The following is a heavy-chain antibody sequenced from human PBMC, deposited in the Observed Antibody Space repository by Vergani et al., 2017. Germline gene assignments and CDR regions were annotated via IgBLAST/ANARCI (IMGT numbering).Heavy chain of an antibody. CDR3: AKDMVIAAAGIPMDV. CDR2: ISWNSGSI. D-gene: IGHD6-13*01. Sequence: EVQLVESGGGLVQPGRSLRLSCAASGFTFDDYAMHWVRQAPGKGLEWVSGISWNSGSIGYADSVKGRFTISRDNAKNSLYLQMNSLRAEDTALYYCAKDMVIAAAGIPMDVWGKGTTVTVSS. J-gene: IGHJ6*04. V-gene: IGHV3-9*01. CDR1: GFTFDDYA.